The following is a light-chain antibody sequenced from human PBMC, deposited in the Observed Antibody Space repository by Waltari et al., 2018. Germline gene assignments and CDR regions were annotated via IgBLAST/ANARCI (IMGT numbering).Light chain of an antibody. CDR2: GAS. Sequence: EIVMTQSPATLSVSPGERATLSCRASQSVSSNLAWYQQKPGQGPRLLIYGASTRATGIPARFSGSGSGTEFTLTISSLQSEDFAVYYCQQYNNWPPPTFGQGTKVEIK. CDR1: QSVSSN. J-gene: IGKJ1*01. CDR3: QQYNNWPPPT. V-gene: IGKV3-15*01.